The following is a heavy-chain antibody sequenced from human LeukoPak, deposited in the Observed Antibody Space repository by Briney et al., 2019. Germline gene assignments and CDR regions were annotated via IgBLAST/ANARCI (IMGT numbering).Heavy chain of an antibody. Sequence: SETLSLTCTVSGGSISSYYWSWTRQPPGKGLEWIGYIYYSGSTNYNPSLKSRVTISVDTSKNQFSLKLSSVTAADTAVYCCARHEVRLTTVVTWLQRDVGAFDIWGQGTMVTVSS. CDR1: GGSISSYY. CDR3: ARHEVRLTTVVTWLQRDVGAFDI. V-gene: IGHV4-59*08. CDR2: IYYSGST. D-gene: IGHD4-17*01. J-gene: IGHJ3*02.